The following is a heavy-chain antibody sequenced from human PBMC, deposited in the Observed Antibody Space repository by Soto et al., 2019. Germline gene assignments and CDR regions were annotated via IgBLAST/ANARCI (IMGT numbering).Heavy chain of an antibody. Sequence: ASVKVSCKASGYTFTSYYMHWVRQAPGQGLEWMGIINPSGGSTSYAQKFQGRVTMTRDTSTSTVYMELSSLRSEDTAVYYCAKVPSGIRRKYGSGSYLNALDVWGQGTTVTVSS. V-gene: IGHV1-46*01. CDR3: AKVPSGIRRKYGSGSYLNALDV. J-gene: IGHJ6*02. D-gene: IGHD3-10*01. CDR1: GYTFTSYY. CDR2: INPSGGST.